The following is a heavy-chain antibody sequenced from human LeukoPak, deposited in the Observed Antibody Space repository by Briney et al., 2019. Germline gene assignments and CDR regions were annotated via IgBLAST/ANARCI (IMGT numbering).Heavy chain of an antibody. CDR3: ARGLDYYYYYMDV. CDR1: GYTFTGYY. CDR2: MNPNSGNT. J-gene: IGHJ6*03. V-gene: IGHV1-8*03. Sequence: ASVKVSCKASGYTFTGYYMHWVRQAPGQGLEWMGWMNPNSGNTGYAQKFQGRVTITRNTSISTAYMELSSLRSEDTAVYYCARGLDYYYYYMDVWGKGTTVTVSS.